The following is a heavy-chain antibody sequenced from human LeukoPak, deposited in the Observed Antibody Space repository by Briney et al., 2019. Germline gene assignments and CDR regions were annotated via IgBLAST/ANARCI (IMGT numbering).Heavy chain of an antibody. V-gene: IGHV3-23*01. CDR1: GFTFSAYT. Sequence: SGGSLRLSCAASGFTFSAYTMTWVRQAPGKGLEWVSTISGSGGSTYYADSVKGRFTISRDDSKNTLYLQMNSLRVEDTAVYYCAKDLRYSSGWGPFDYWGQGTLVTVSS. CDR3: AKDLRYSSGWGPFDY. J-gene: IGHJ4*02. D-gene: IGHD6-19*01. CDR2: ISGSGGST.